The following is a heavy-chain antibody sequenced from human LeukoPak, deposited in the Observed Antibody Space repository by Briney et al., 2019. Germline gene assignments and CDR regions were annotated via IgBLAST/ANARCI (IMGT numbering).Heavy chain of an antibody. J-gene: IGHJ1*01. D-gene: IGHD6-6*01. Sequence: GGSLRLSCAASGFTFSSYAMHWVRQAPGKGLEWVAVISYDGSNKYYADSVKGRFTISRDNSKNTLYLQMNSLRAEDTAVYYCAREEYSSSSEYFQHWGQGTLVTVSS. CDR1: GFTFSSYA. CDR3: AREEYSSSSEYFQH. V-gene: IGHV3-30-3*01. CDR2: ISYDGSNK.